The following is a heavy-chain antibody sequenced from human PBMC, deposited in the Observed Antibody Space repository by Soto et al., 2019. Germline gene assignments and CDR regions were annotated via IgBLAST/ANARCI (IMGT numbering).Heavy chain of an antibody. D-gene: IGHD4-4*01. CDR1: GYSFTSYD. V-gene: IGHV1-8*01. J-gene: IGHJ6*02. Sequence: QLVQSGAELKKPGASVKVSCKASGYSFTSYDINWVRQAPGQGLEWVGWMNPNGGDTGFAQKFQGRVTLTRNTSRSTAYVELSSLRSEDTAVYYCARALNTGMGPRFYYFGMDVWGQGTTVTVSS. CDR2: MNPNGGDT. CDR3: ARALNTGMGPRFYYFGMDV.